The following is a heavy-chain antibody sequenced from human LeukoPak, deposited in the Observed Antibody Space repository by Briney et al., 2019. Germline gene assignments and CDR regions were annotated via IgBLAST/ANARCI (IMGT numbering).Heavy chain of an antibody. CDR2: ISSSGTYI. V-gene: IGHV3-21*01. CDR3: ARWAAFDI. CDR1: GFTFSSYC. J-gene: IGHJ3*02. Sequence: GGSLRLSCAASGFTFSSYCMNWVRQAPGKGLEWVSSISSSGTYIYYADSVKGRFTISRDNAKNSLYLQMNSLRAEDTAVYYCARWAAFDIWGQGTMVTVSS.